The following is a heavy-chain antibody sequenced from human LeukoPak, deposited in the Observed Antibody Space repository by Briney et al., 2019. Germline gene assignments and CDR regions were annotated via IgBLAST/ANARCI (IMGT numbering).Heavy chain of an antibody. CDR3: ASASGGNSFFDY. D-gene: IGHD4-23*01. CDR2: ISYDGSNK. CDR1: GFTFSSYG. Sequence: GGSLRLSCAASGFTFSSYGMHWVRQAPSKGLEWVAVISYDGSNKYYADSVKGRFTISRDNSKNTLYLQMNSLRAEDTAVYYCASASGGNSFFDYWGQGTLVTVSS. J-gene: IGHJ4*02. V-gene: IGHV3-30*03.